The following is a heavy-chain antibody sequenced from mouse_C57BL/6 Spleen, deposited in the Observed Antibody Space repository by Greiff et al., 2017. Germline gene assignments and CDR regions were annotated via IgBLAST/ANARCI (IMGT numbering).Heavy chain of an antibody. CDR3: ARRGSYAMDY. V-gene: IGHV1-80*01. CDR1: GYAFSSYW. Sequence: ESGAELVKPGASVKISCKASGYAFSSYWMNWVKQRPGKGLEWIGQIYPGDGDTNYNGKFKGKATLTADKSSSTAYMQLSSLTSEDSAVYFCARRGSYAMDYWGQGTSVTVSS. J-gene: IGHJ4*01. CDR2: IYPGDGDT.